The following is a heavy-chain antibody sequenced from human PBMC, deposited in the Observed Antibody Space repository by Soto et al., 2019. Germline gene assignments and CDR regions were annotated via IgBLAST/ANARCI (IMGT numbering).Heavy chain of an antibody. J-gene: IGHJ2*01. D-gene: IGHD6-19*01. CDR3: AQTLGLAVAGPGRFDL. CDR2: MTPFFGTA. CDR1: GGTFSKYA. Sequence: QVQLVQSGAEVKKPGSSVKVSCKASGGTFSKYAISWVRQAPGQGLEWMGGMTPFFGTAKYAQKFQGRVTITADESMSTAYMELSRLRSEDTAVYYCAQTLGLAVAGPGRFDLWGRGTLVTVSS. V-gene: IGHV1-69*12.